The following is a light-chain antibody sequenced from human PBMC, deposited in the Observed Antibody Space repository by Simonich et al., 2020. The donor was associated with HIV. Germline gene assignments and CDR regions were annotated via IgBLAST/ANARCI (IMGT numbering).Light chain of an antibody. CDR3: STYTASSTWV. CDR2: DVS. V-gene: IGLV2-14*03. J-gene: IGLJ3*02. Sequence: QSALTQPASVSGSPGQSITISCTGTSSDVGGYNFVSWYQHHPGKAPKLMIHDVSPRPSGVSNRVSGSKSGNTASLTISGLQAEDEADYYCSTYTASSTWVFGGGTKLTVL. CDR1: SSDVGGYNF.